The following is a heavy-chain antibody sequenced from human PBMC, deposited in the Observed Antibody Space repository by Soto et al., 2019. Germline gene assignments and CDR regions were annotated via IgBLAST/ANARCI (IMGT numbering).Heavy chain of an antibody. CDR2: ISGSGGST. Sequence: PGGSLRLSCAASGFAFSSYAMSWVRQAPGKGLEWVSAISGSGGSTYYADSVKGRFTISRDNSKNTLYLQMNSLRAEDTAVYYCAKTIAARPLVVDAFDIWGQGTMVTVSS. D-gene: IGHD6-6*01. CDR3: AKTIAARPLVVDAFDI. V-gene: IGHV3-23*01. CDR1: GFAFSSYA. J-gene: IGHJ3*02.